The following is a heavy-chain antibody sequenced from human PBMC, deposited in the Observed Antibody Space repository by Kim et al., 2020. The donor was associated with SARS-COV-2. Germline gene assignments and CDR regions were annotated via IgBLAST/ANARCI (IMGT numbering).Heavy chain of an antibody. V-gene: IGHV3-11*01. CDR2: ISSSGSTI. D-gene: IGHD3-3*01. CDR3: ARVQGRTIFGVVISSYFDY. Sequence: GGSLRLSCAASGFTFSDYYMSWIRQAPGKGLEWVSYISSSGSTIYYADSVKGRFTISRDNAKNSLYLQMNSLRAEDTAVYYCARVQGRTIFGVVISSYFDYWGQETLVTVSS. J-gene: IGHJ4*02. CDR1: GFTFSDYY.